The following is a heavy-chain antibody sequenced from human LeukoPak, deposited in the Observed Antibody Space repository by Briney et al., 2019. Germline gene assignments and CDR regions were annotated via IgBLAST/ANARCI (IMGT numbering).Heavy chain of an antibody. J-gene: IGHJ4*02. CDR1: GFTFSSYE. V-gene: IGHV3-48*03. Sequence: GGSLRLSCAASGFTFSSYEMNWIRQAPGKGLEWISYISNSGSTKHYADSVKGRFTISRDNAKNSVYLQMNSLRVEDTAFYYRAAVIDYWGQGTLVTVSS. CDR3: AAVIDY. CDR2: ISNSGSTK.